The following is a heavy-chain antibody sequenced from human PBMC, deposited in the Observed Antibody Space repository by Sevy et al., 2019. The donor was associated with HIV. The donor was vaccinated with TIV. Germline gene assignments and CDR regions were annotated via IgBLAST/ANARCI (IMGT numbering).Heavy chain of an antibody. CDR3: ASSGYSYADY. J-gene: IGHJ4*02. CDR1: GFTFSSYA. D-gene: IGHD5-18*01. Sequence: GGSLRLSCAASGFTFSSYAMHWVRQAPGKGLEWVAVISYDGSNKYYADSVKGQFTISRDNSKNTLYLQMNSLRAEDTAVYYCASSGYSYADYWGQGTLVTVSS. V-gene: IGHV3-30-3*01. CDR2: ISYDGSNK.